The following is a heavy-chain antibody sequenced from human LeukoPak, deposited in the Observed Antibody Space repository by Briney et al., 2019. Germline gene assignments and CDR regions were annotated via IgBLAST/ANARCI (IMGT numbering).Heavy chain of an antibody. J-gene: IGHJ4*02. Sequence: GGSLRLSCAASGFTFSNYAMHWVRQAPGKGLEWVAVISYDGSNKYYADSVKGRFTISRDNSKNTLYLQMNSLRAEDTAVYYCARGVAVAGTRWYYFDYWGQGTLVTVSS. CDR2: ISYDGSNK. D-gene: IGHD6-19*01. CDR1: GFTFSNYA. V-gene: IGHV3-30-3*01. CDR3: ARGVAVAGTRWYYFDY.